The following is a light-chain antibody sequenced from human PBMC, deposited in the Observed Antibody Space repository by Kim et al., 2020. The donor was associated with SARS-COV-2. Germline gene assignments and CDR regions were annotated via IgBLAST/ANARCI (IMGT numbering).Light chain of an antibody. J-gene: IGLJ3*02. V-gene: IGLV1-47*01. CDR1: SSNIGSNH. Sequence: GQRVDISCSDNSSNIGSNHVYWYRQFPGTAPKLLIYRNIQRPSEVPDRFSGSKSGTSASLAIRDVRSEDEADYYCATWDDRLMGWVFGGGTQLTVL. CDR3: ATWDDRLMGWV. CDR2: RNI.